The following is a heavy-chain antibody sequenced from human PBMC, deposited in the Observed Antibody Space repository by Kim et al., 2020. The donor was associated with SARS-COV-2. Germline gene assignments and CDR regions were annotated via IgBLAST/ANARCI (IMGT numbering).Heavy chain of an antibody. D-gene: IGHD1-26*01. CDR2: ISGSGGGT. CDR3: AKDVGSYYFDF. Sequence: GGSLRLSCAASGFTFNNYAMNWVRQAPGKGLEWVSGISGSGGGTHYADAVKGRFTISTDNSKNTLYLQMNSLRAEDTAVYYCAKDVGSYYFDFWGQGTLV. J-gene: IGHJ4*02. V-gene: IGHV3-23*01. CDR1: GFTFNNYA.